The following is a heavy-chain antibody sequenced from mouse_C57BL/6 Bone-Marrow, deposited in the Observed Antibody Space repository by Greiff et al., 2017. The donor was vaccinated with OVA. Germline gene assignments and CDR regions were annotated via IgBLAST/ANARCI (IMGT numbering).Heavy chain of an antibody. V-gene: IGHV1-81*01. CDR3: ARLLLRSYFDY. Sequence: QVQLQQSGAELARPGASVKLSCKASGYTFTSYGISWVKQRTGQGLEWIGEIYPRSGNTYYNEKFKGKATLTADKSSSTAYMQLSSLTYEDSAVYYCARLLLRSYFDYWGQGTTLTVSS. CDR1: GYTFTSYG. D-gene: IGHD1-1*01. J-gene: IGHJ2*01. CDR2: IYPRSGNT.